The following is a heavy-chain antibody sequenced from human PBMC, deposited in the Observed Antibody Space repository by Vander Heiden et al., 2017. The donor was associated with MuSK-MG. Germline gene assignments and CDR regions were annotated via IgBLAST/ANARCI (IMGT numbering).Heavy chain of an antibody. V-gene: IGHV3-21*01. CDR3: ARDQSSTAFDY. CDR1: GFTFSSYS. D-gene: IGHD1-1*01. Sequence: EVQLVESGGGLVKPGGSLRLSCAASGFTFSSYSMNWVRQAPGKGLEWVSSISSSSSYIYYADSVKGRFTISRDNAKNSLYLQMNRLSAEDTAVYYCARDQSSTAFDYWGQGTLVTVSS. J-gene: IGHJ4*02. CDR2: ISSSSSYI.